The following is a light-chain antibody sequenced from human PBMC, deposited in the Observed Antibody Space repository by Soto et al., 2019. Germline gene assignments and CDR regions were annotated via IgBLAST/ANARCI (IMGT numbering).Light chain of an antibody. Sequence: VVMTQSPLSLPVTLVQPASISCXSNQXLVHSDGIAYFSWFQQRPGRSPRRLIYKVSNRDSGVPARFSGSGSGTDFALKISRVDAEDVGVYYCMQGTHWPITFGQGTRLEI. J-gene: IGKJ5*01. CDR3: MQGTHWPIT. CDR1: QXLVHSDGIAY. V-gene: IGKV2-30*02. CDR2: KVS.